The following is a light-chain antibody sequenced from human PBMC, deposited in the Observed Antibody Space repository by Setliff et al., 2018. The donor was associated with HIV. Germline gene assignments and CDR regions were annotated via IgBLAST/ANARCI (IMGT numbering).Light chain of an antibody. CDR1: TSDVGGYNY. CDR3: SSYAITNTLP. CDR2: EVK. Sequence: ALTQPASVSGSPGQSITISCTGTTSDVGGYNYVSWYQQHPGKAPKLIIYEVKNRPSGVSNRFSGSKSGNTASLTISGLQAEDEADYYCSSYAITNTLPFGTGTKVTVL. V-gene: IGLV2-14*01. J-gene: IGLJ1*01.